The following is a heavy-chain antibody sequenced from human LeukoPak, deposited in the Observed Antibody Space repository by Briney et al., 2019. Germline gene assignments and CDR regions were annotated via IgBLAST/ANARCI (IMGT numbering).Heavy chain of an antibody. J-gene: IGHJ5*02. D-gene: IGHD2-2*01. CDR1: GGTFSSYT. V-gene: IGHV1-69*02. CDR3: AIGGLMDCSSTSCYRNWFDP. Sequence: ASVKVSCKASGGTFSSYTISWVRQAPGQGLEWMGRIIPILGIANYAQKFQGRVTITADTSTSTAYMELSSLRSEDTAVYYCAIGGLMDCSSTSCYRNWFDPWGQGTLVTVSS. CDR2: IIPILGIA.